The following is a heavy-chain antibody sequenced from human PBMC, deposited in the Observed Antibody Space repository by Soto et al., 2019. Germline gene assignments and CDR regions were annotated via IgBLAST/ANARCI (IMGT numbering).Heavy chain of an antibody. V-gene: IGHV3-48*01. CDR3: ARDGYCSGGSCLLDAFDI. J-gene: IGHJ3*02. CDR2: ISSSSSTI. Sequence: GGFLRLSCAASGFTFSSYSRNWVRQAPGKGLEWVSYISSSSSTIYYADSVKGRFTISRDNAKNSLYLQMNSLRAEDTAVYYCARDGYCSGGSCLLDAFDIWGQGTMVTVSS. CDR1: GFTFSSYS. D-gene: IGHD2-15*01.